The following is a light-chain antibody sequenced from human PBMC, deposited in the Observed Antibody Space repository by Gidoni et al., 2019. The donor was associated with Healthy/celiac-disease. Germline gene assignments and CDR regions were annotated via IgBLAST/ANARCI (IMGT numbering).Light chain of an antibody. CDR3: QQYGTSPWT. V-gene: IGKV3-20*01. CDR2: GAS. CDR1: QSVSRSY. J-gene: IGKJ1*01. Sequence: EIVLTQSPGTRSLSPGERATLSCRASQSVSRSYSAWYQQKPGQAPRLLIYGASSRATGIPDRFSGSGSGTDFTLTISRLEPEDFAVYYCQQYGTSPWTFGQGTKVEIK.